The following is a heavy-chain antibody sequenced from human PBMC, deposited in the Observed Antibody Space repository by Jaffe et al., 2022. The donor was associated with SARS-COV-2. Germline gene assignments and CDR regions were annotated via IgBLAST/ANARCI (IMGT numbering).Heavy chain of an antibody. CDR2: INPNSGGT. V-gene: IGHV1-2*06. CDR3: ARGTPIVVVVAAIDY. D-gene: IGHD2-15*01. J-gene: IGHJ4*02. Sequence: QVQLVQSGAEVKKPGASVKVSCKASGYTFTGYYMHWVRQAPGQGLEWMGRINPNSGGTNYAQKFQGRVTMTRDTSISTAYMELSRLRSDDTAVYYCARGTPIVVVVAAIDYWGQGTLVTVSS. CDR1: GYTFTGYY.